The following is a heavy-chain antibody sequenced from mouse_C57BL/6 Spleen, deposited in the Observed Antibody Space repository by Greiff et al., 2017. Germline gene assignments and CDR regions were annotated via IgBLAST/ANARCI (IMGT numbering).Heavy chain of an antibody. Sequence: QVQLQQPGAELVKPGASVKLSCKASGYTFTSYWMHWVKQRPGQGLEWIGMIHPNSGSTNYNEKFKSKATLTVDKSSSTAYMQLSSLTSEDSAVYYCAREIYYGSSLFDYWGQCTTLTVSS. V-gene: IGHV1-64*01. CDR1: GYTFTSYW. D-gene: IGHD1-1*01. CDR3: AREIYYGSSLFDY. CDR2: IHPNSGST. J-gene: IGHJ2*01.